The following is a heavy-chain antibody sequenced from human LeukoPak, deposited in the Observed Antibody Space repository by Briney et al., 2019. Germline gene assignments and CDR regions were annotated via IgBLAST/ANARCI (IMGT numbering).Heavy chain of an antibody. CDR2: ISWNSGSI. CDR3: AKDSHHVVYYFDY. CDR1: GFTFSSYS. D-gene: IGHD2-15*01. J-gene: IGHJ4*02. V-gene: IGHV3-9*01. Sequence: GGSLRLSCAASGFTFSSYSMNWVRQAPGKGLEWVSGISWNSGSIGYADSVKGRFTISRDNAKNSLYLQMNSLRVEDTALYYCAKDSHHVVYYFDYWGQGTLVTVSS.